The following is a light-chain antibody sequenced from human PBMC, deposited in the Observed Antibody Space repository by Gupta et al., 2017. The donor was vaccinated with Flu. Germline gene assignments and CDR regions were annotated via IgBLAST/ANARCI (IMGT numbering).Light chain of an antibody. J-gene: IGLJ1*01. V-gene: IGLV3-21*03. Sequence: SYVLTQPPSVSVAPGKTARITCGGNNIGSKSVHWHQQKPGQAPVLVVYDDSARPSGIPERFSGSNSGNTATLTISRVEAGDEADYYCQVWDSSSDHHVFAPGTKVTVL. CDR1: NIGSKS. CDR2: DDS. CDR3: QVWDSSSDHHV.